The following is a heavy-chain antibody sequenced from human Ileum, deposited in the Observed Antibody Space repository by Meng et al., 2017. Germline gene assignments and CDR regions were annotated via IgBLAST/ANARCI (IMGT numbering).Heavy chain of an antibody. D-gene: IGHD3-10*01. CDR3: ARDRFSSGSSNWFDP. CDR1: GVSISRGFYH. V-gene: IGHV4-31*03. CDR2: IYYSGTI. J-gene: IGHJ5*02. Sequence: LQAAGPRLVKPSQPLSLTCTVSGVSISRGFYHWNWIRQHPGKGLEWIGSIYYSGTIYYNPSLKSRVTISLDTSKNQFSLNLSSVTAADTAVYYCARDRFSSGSSNWFDPWGQGTLVTVSS.